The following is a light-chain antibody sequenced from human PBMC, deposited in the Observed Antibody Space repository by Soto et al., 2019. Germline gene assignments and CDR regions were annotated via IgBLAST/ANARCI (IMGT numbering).Light chain of an antibody. J-gene: IGLJ2*01. CDR1: SSDVGGYNY. CDR3: TSYTTSSTVV. V-gene: IGLV2-14*03. Sequence: QSALTQPPSVSGSPGQSIAISCTGTSSDVGGYNYVSWYQQHPGKAPNLIIFDVTRRPSGVSDRFSGSKSGNTASLTISGLQAEDEADYYCTSYTTSSTVVFGGGTKLTVL. CDR2: DVT.